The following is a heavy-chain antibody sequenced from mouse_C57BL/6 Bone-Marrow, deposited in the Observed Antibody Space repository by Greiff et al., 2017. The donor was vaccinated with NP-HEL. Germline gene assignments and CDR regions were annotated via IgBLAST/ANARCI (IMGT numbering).Heavy chain of an antibody. CDR1: GFTFSSYA. J-gene: IGHJ3*01. V-gene: IGHV5-4*01. Sequence: EVHLVESGGGLVKPGGSLKLSCAASGFTFSSYAMSWVRQTPEKRLEWVATISDGGSYTYHPDNVKGRITISRDNAKNNLYLQMSHLKSEDTAMYYCAREDWDWFAYWGQGTLVTVSA. D-gene: IGHD4-1*01. CDR3: AREDWDWFAY. CDR2: ISDGGSYT.